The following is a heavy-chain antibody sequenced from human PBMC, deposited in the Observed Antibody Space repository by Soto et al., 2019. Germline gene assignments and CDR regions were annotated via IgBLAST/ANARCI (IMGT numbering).Heavy chain of an antibody. CDR1: GFTFSNAW. D-gene: IGHD3-10*01. CDR3: TRDYGWFDP. V-gene: IGHV3-15*01. CDR2: IKTKTDGETT. Sequence: ESGGGLVKPGGSLRLSCAASGFTFSNAWMSWVRQAPGKGLEWVGRIKTKTDGETTDYAAPVKGRFTISRDDSKNTLYLQMISLKTEDTAVYYCTRDYGWFDPWGQGTLVTVSS. J-gene: IGHJ5*02.